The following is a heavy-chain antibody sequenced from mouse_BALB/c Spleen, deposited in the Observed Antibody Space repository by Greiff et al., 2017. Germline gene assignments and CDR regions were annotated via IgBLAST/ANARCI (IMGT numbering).Heavy chain of an antibody. J-gene: IGHJ1*01. V-gene: IGHV1S56*01. CDR1: GYTFTSYY. Sequence: VKLQQSGPELVKPGASVRISCKASGYTFTSYYIHWVKQRPGQGLEWIGWIYPGNVNTKYNEKFKGKATLTADKSSSTAYMQLSSLTSEDSAVYFCARPGRDWYFDVWGAGTTVTVSS. CDR2: IYPGNVNT. CDR3: ARPGRDWYFDV. D-gene: IGHD4-1*01.